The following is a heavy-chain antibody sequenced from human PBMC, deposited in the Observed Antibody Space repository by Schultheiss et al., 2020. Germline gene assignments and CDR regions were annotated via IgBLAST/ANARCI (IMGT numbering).Heavy chain of an antibody. CDR2: ISGSGGTT. Sequence: GESLKISCVDSGFTFSSYAMSWVRQAPGKGLEWVSAISGSGGTTYYADSVKGRFTISRDISKNTVFLQMNGLRAEDTAIYYCASRGGVDTAMVGLANYWGQGTLVTVSS. D-gene: IGHD5-18*01. CDR3: ASRGGVDTAMVGLANY. V-gene: IGHV3-23*01. J-gene: IGHJ4*02. CDR1: GFTFSSYA.